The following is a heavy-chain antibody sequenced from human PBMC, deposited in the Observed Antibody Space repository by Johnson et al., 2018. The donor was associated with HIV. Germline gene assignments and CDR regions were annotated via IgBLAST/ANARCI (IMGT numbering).Heavy chain of an antibody. CDR3: AKDEGDGYRHDALDM. D-gene: IGHD5-24*01. Sequence: VQLLESGGGVVQPGRSLRLSCVASRFTFSSYALHWVRQAPGKGLEWVAVISYDGSNKDYAESVKGLFTISRDNSKNTLYLQMNSLRAEDTAVYYCAKDEGDGYRHDALDMWGQGTMVTVSS. CDR1: RFTFSSYA. V-gene: IGHV3-30*04. CDR2: ISYDGSNK. J-gene: IGHJ3*02.